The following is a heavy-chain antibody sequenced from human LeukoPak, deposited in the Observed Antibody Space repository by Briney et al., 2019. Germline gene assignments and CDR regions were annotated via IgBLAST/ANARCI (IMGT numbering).Heavy chain of an antibody. J-gene: IGHJ3*02. CDR1: GGSISSGGYY. Sequence: PSETLSLACSVSGGSISSGGYYWSWIRQHPGKGLEWIGYIYYSGSTYYNPSLKSRVTIPVDTSRNQFSLKLSSVTAADTAVYYCARTDYGGNLAFDIWGQGTMVTVSS. CDR2: IYYSGST. CDR3: ARTDYGGNLAFDI. V-gene: IGHV4-31*03. D-gene: IGHD4-23*01.